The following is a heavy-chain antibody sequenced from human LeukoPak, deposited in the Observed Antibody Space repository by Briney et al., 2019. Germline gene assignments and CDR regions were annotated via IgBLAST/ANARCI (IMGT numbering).Heavy chain of an antibody. CDR2: IFSGGST. V-gene: IGHV3-53*01. CDR3: ARDLKTSGWYGDFDY. J-gene: IGHJ4*02. CDR1: GFTFSSYA. D-gene: IGHD6-19*01. Sequence: GGSLRLSCAASGFTFSSYAMSWVRQAPGKGLEWVSAIFSGGSTFYADSVTGRFTISRDNSKNTVYLEMNSLRAEDTAVYHCARDLKTSGWYGDFDYWGQGTLVTVSS.